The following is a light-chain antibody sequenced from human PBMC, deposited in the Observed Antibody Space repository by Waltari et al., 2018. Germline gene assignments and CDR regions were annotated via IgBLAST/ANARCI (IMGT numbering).Light chain of an antibody. CDR3: AAWDDSRSVV. CDR2: DTD. V-gene: IGLV1-47*01. CDR1: SPNIRNHH. J-gene: IGLJ2*01. Sequence: QSLLTQSPSASGTPGQRVSIPCSGISPNIRNHHVYWYQPFPGTAPRLLIYDTDRRPSGVPERFSASKSGTSASLAISGLRSEDEADYYCAAWDDSRSVVFGGGTRLTVL.